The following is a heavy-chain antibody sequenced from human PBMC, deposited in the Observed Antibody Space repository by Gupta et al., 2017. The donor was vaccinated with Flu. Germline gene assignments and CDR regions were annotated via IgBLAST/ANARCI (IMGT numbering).Heavy chain of an antibody. CDR2: ISSSSVYT. J-gene: IGHJ6*02. CDR1: GFTFRTYS. V-gene: IGHV3-21*01. CDR3: VSSGLLDTSSWPYFGLDV. D-gene: IGHD6-13*01. Sequence: EVQLVESGGGLVKPGGSLRLSCAASGFTFRTYSMNWVRQAPGKGLGWVSSISSSSVYTFYSDSVKGRFTISRDNAKNSLYLQMNGLTAQDTAVYYCVSSGLLDTSSWPYFGLDVWGQGTTVTVSS.